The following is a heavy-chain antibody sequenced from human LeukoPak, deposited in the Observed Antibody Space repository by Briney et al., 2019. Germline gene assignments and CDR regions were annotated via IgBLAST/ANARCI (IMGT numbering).Heavy chain of an antibody. V-gene: IGHV3-23*01. CDR3: ATYTNRRSDC. CDR2: IIGSGGST. J-gene: IGHJ4*02. CDR1: GFTFSSYA. D-gene: IGHD4-11*01. Sequence: SGGPLRLSCAASGFTFSSYAMTWVRQAPGKGLEWVAGIIGSGGSTYYADSVKGRFTISRDNSKNTVYLQMNSLRAEETAVYYCATYTNRRSDCWGQGTLLTVSS.